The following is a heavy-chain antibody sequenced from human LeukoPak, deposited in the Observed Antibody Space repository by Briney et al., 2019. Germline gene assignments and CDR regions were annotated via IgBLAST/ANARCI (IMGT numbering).Heavy chain of an antibody. CDR3: AKYCSGGSCYSGLDY. CDR1: GFTFSSYV. V-gene: IGHV3-23*01. D-gene: IGHD2-15*01. CDR2: VTGSADRT. J-gene: IGHJ4*02. Sequence: GGSLRLSCAASGFTFSSYVMTWVRQAPGKGREWVSTVTGSADRTYYADSVKGRFTISRDNSKNTLYLQMNSLRAEDTAVYYCAKYCSGGSCYSGLDYWGQGTLVTVSS.